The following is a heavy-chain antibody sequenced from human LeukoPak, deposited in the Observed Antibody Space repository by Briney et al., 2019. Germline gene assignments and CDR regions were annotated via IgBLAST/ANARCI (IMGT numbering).Heavy chain of an antibody. D-gene: IGHD6-19*01. CDR3: ARDSSGWYAGSWFDP. CDR2: IYTSGST. J-gene: IGHJ5*02. Sequence: KASETLSLTCTVSGGSISSGSYYWSWIRQPAGKGLEWIGRIYTSGSTNYNPSLKSRVTISVDTSKNQFSLKLSSVTAADTAVYYCARDSSGWYAGSWFDPWGQGTLVTVSS. CDR1: GGSISSGSYY. V-gene: IGHV4-61*02.